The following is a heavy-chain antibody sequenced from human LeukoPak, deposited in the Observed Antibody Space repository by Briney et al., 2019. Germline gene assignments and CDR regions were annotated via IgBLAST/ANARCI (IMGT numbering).Heavy chain of an antibody. D-gene: IGHD6-19*01. CDR1: GESTRSYY. Sequence: SETLSLTCTVSGESTRSYYWSWIRQPAGKGLEWIGRIYAGGNTNYNPSLKSRVTMSIDTSKNQFSLKLSSVTAADTAVYYCAREIVAGLGVSFDIWGQGTMVTVSS. CDR3: AREIVAGLGVSFDI. J-gene: IGHJ3*02. CDR2: IYAGGNT. V-gene: IGHV4-4*07.